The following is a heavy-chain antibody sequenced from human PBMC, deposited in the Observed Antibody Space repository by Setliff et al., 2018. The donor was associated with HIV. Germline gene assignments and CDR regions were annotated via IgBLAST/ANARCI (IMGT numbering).Heavy chain of an antibody. CDR1: GGSFSSYG. Sequence: SVKVSCKVSGGSFSSYGSTWVRQAPGQGLEWMGGLIPLFGSANYPQKFQGRVTMTADESTRTVYMELSRLRFEDTAMYYCGRGDSLLESIVWFDRWGQGTLVTV. J-gene: IGHJ5*02. CDR2: LIPLFGSA. CDR3: GRGDSLLESIVWFDR. D-gene: IGHD1-1*01. V-gene: IGHV1-69*13.